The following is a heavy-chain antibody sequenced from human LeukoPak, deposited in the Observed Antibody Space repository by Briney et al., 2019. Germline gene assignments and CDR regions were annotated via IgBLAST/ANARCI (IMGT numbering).Heavy chain of an antibody. CDR1: GGSISSSSYY. V-gene: IGHV4-39*01. D-gene: IGHD1-26*01. CDR2: IYYSGST. J-gene: IGHJ4*02. CDR3: ARHGSASGSYCYYFDY. Sequence: SETLSLTCTVSGGSISSSSYYWGWIRQPPGKGLEWIGSIYYSGSTYYNPSLKSRVTISVDTSKNQFSLKLSSVTAADTAVYYCARHGSASGSYCYYFDYWGQGTLVTVSS.